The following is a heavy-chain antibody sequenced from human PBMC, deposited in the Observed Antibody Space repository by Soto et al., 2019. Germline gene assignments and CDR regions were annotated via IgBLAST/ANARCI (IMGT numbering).Heavy chain of an antibody. V-gene: IGHV3-23*01. Sequence: GGSLRLSCEASAFTFTSFAMSWVRQAPGKGLEWVSAISGSGASTFYADSVKGRFTISRDNSKSTLCLQMNSLRAEDTAIYYCAKDRYWASPKTLACWGQGTLGTVSS. CDR1: AFTFTSFA. CDR2: ISGSGAST. CDR3: AKDRYWASPKTLAC. J-gene: IGHJ4*02. D-gene: IGHD2-8*02.